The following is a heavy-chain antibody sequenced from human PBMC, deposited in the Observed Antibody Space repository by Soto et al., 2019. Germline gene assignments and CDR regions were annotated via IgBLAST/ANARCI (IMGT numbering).Heavy chain of an antibody. V-gene: IGHV4-39*01. CDR1: GGSISSSSYY. CDR2: IYYSGST. CDR3: AAYSSSWYSAFLFGY. D-gene: IGHD6-13*01. Sequence: SETLSLTCTVSGGSISSSSYYWGWIRQPPGKGLEWIGSIYYSGSTYYNPSLKSRVTISVDTSKNQFSLKLSSVTAADTAVYYCAAYSSSWYSAFLFGYWGQGTLVTVSS. J-gene: IGHJ4*02.